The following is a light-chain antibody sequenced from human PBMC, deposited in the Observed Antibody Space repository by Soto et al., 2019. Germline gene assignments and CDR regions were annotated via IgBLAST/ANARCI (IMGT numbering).Light chain of an antibody. V-gene: IGKV3-20*01. Sequence: EIVLTQSPGTLSLSPGERATLSCRASQSVSSSYLAWYQQKPGQAPRLLIYGASSRATGIPGRFSGSGSGTDFTLTISRLEPEDFAVYYCQHYGSSPRTFGGGTKVEIK. CDR3: QHYGSSPRT. J-gene: IGKJ4*01. CDR1: QSVSSSY. CDR2: GAS.